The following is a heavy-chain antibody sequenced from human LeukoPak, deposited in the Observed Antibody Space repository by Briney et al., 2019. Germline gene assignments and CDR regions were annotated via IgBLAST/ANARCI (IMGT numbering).Heavy chain of an antibody. CDR2: ISWNSDSI. J-gene: IGHJ4*02. CDR3: AKDSSSGSYQLQYFDY. D-gene: IGHD1-26*01. CDR1: GFDFYDYA. Sequence: GGSLRLSCAASGFDFYDYAMHWVRQAPGKGLEWVSGISWNSDSIGYADSVKGRFTISRDNAKNSLYLQMNSLRAEDTALYYCAKDSSSGSYQLQYFDYWGQGTLVTVSS. V-gene: IGHV3-9*01.